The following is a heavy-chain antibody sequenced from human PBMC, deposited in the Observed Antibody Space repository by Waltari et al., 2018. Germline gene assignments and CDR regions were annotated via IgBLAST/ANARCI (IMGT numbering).Heavy chain of an antibody. CDR2: INPNSCGT. Sequence: QVQLVQSGAEVKKPGASVKVSCKASGYPFPGSYKHRVPPAPGTGIEWMGWINPNSCGTNYAQKFQGRVTMTRDTSISTAYMELSRLRSDDTAVYYCARDSVAYYDSSGYSVYWGQGTLVTVSS. D-gene: IGHD3-22*01. CDR3: ARDSVAYYDSSGYSVY. V-gene: IGHV1-2*02. J-gene: IGHJ4*02. CDR1: GYPFPGSY.